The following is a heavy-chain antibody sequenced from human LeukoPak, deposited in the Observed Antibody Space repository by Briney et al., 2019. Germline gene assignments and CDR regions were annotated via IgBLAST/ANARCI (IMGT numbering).Heavy chain of an antibody. CDR3: AREGILSGWYGGNWFDP. V-gene: IGHV1-18*01. Sequence: ASVKVSCKASGGTFSSYGISWVRQAPGQGLEWMGWISAYNGNTNYAQKLQGRVTMTTDTSTSTAYMELRSLRSDDTAVYYCAREGILSGWYGGNWFDPWGQGTLVTVSS. CDR2: ISAYNGNT. CDR1: GGTFSSYG. D-gene: IGHD6-19*01. J-gene: IGHJ5*02.